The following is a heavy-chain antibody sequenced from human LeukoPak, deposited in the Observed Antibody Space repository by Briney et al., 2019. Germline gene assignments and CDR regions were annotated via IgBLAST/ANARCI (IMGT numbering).Heavy chain of an antibody. Sequence: GGSLRLSCAASGFTFSSYWMSWVRQAPGKGLEWVANIKQDGSEKYYVDSVKGRFTISRDNSKNTLYLQMNGLRAEDTAVYYCATPWGGVYGYNTHWGQGTLVTVSS. V-gene: IGHV3-7*03. CDR1: GFTFSSYW. CDR2: IKQDGSEK. D-gene: IGHD5-24*01. CDR3: ATPWGGVYGYNTH. J-gene: IGHJ4*02.